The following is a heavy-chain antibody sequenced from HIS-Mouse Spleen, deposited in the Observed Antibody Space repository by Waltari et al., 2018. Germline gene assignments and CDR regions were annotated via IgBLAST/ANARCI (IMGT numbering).Heavy chain of an antibody. J-gene: IGHJ4*02. CDR3: AKDRGSPLYFDY. CDR1: GFTFSSYG. D-gene: IGHD1-26*01. CDR2: ISYDGSNK. V-gene: IGHV3-30*18. Sequence: QVQLVESGGGVVQPGRSLRLSCAASGFTFSSYGMHWVRQAPGKGLELLAVISYDGSNKYYADSVKGRFTISRDNSKNTLYLQMNSLRAEDTAVYYCAKDRGSPLYFDYWGQGTLVTVSS.